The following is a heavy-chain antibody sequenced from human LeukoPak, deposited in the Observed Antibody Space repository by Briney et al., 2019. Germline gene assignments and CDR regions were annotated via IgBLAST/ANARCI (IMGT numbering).Heavy chain of an antibody. V-gene: IGHV4-59*08. Sequence: SETLSLTCTVSGGSISSYYWSWIRQPPGKGLEWIGYIYYSGSTNYNPSLKSRVTISVDTSKNQFSLKLSSVTAADTAVYYCARAPLVVVPAAIGNWFDPWGRGTLVTVSS. CDR2: IYYSGST. D-gene: IGHD2-2*01. CDR1: GGSISSYY. CDR3: ARAPLVVVPAAIGNWFDP. J-gene: IGHJ5*02.